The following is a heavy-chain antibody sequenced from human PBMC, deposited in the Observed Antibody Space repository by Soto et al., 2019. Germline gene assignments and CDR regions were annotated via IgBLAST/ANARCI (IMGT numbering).Heavy chain of an antibody. J-gene: IGHJ3*02. CDR3: ARVGHEARRAFDI. Sequence: GASVKVSCKASGGTFSSYAISWVRQAPGQGLEWMGGINPSGGSTSYAQKFQGRVTMTRDTSTSTVYMELSSLRSEDTAVYYCARVGHEARRAFDIWGQGTMVTVSS. V-gene: IGHV1-46*01. CDR1: GGTFSSYA. CDR2: INPSGGST.